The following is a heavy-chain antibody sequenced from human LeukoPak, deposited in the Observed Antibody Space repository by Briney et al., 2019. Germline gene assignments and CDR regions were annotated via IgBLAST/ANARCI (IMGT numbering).Heavy chain of an antibody. V-gene: IGHV3-48*03. CDR3: ARDLPTGTYRAYFDN. Sequence: GGCLRLSCAGSGFIFGNYEMNWVRQAPGKGLEWVSYISSTGSDIYYADSVKGRFTITRDNAENSLYLQMNSLRAEDTAVYYCARDLPTGTYRAYFDNWGQGTLVTVSS. CDR1: GFIFGNYE. D-gene: IGHD1-26*01. J-gene: IGHJ4*02. CDR2: ISSTGSDI.